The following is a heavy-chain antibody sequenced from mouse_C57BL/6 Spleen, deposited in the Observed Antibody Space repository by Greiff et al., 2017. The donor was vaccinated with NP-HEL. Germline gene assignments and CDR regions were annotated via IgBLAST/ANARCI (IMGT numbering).Heavy chain of an antibody. CDR3: ATPSLFYYAMDY. CDR2: IWSGGST. V-gene: IGHV2-2*01. J-gene: IGHJ4*01. CDR1: GFSLTSYG. Sequence: VQLVESGPGLVQPSQSLSITCTVSGFSLTSYGVHWVRQSPGKGLEWLGVIWSGGSTDYNAAFISRLSISKDNSKSQVFFKMNSLQADDTAIYYCATPSLFYYAMDYWGQGTSVTVSS.